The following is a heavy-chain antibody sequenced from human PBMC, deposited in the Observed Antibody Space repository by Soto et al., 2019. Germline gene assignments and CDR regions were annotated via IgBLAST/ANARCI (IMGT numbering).Heavy chain of an antibody. CDR2: TYSGGST. D-gene: IGHD2-15*01. J-gene: IGHJ5*02. CDR1: GFVVSETY. CDR3: ARDCSGGSCYPALWA. V-gene: IGHV3-53*01. Sequence: EVRVVESGGGLIQPGGSLRLSCAASGFVVSETYMSWVRQAPGRGLQWVSFTYSGGSTYYADSVKGRFTISRDSSRNTLYLQMNSLRVEDTDVYYCARDCSGGSCYPALWAWGQGTLVTVSS.